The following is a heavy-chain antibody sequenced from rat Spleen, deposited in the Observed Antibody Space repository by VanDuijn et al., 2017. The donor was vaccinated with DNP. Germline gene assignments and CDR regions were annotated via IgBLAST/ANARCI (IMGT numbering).Heavy chain of an antibody. D-gene: IGHD1-1*01. CDR3: ARAKWWGFAY. V-gene: IGHV5-25*01. Sequence: EVQLVESGGGLVQPGRSLKLSCAASGFTFTNYDMAWVRPAPTKGLEWVASISPSGGTTYYRDSVKGRFTVSRDNAKSSLYLQMDSLRSEDTATYYCARAKWWGFAYWGQGTLVTVSS. J-gene: IGHJ3*01. CDR2: ISPSGGTT. CDR1: GFTFTNYD.